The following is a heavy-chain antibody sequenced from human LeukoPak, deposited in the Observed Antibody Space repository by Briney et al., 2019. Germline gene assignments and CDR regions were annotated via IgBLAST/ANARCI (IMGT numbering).Heavy chain of an antibody. CDR3: TRAPYDILTGYYAFDY. Sequence: GGSLRLSCTASGFSFGDYAMSWVRQAPGKGLEWVGFIRSKTYGGTTGYAASVKGRFIISRDGSKSIAYLQMNSLKTEDTAVYYCTRAPYDILTGYYAFDYWGQGTLVTVSS. D-gene: IGHD3-9*01. J-gene: IGHJ4*02. V-gene: IGHV3-49*04. CDR2: IRSKTYGGTT. CDR1: GFSFGDYA.